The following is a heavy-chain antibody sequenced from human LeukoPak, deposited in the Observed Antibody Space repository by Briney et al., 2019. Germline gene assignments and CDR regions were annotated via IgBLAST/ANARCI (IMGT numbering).Heavy chain of an antibody. CDR3: ARDHNTVVTPTFDY. CDR1: GFTFSSYE. Sequence: PGGSLRLSCAASGFTFSSYEMNWVRQAPGKGLEWLSHISNSGSSIHYADSVKGRFTISRDNAKNSLYLQMNSLRAEDTAVYYCARDHNTVVTPTFDYWGQGTLVTVSS. J-gene: IGHJ4*02. V-gene: IGHV3-48*03. CDR2: ISNSGSSI. D-gene: IGHD4-23*01.